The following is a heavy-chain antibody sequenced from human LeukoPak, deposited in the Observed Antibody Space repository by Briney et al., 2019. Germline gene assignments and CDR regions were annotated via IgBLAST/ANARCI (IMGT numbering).Heavy chain of an antibody. CDR3: AKDTAWLDYYYYCMDV. CDR2: ISRKANSCET. D-gene: IGHD5-18*01. V-gene: IGHV3-73*01. Sequence: PGGSLRLSCAASGFTFSGSAMHWVRQVSGKGLEWVGRISRKANSCETAYVASVKGRFTISRDDSKNTAYLQMNSLKTEDTAVYYCAKDTAWLDYYYYCMDVWGQGTTVTV. CDR1: GFTFSGSA. J-gene: IGHJ6*02.